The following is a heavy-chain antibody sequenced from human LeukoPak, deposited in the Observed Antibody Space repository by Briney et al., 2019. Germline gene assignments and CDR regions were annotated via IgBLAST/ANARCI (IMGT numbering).Heavy chain of an antibody. CDR2: IYYSGST. CDR1: GGSISSSSYY. V-gene: IGHV4-39*01. J-gene: IGHJ4*02. Sequence: PSETLSLTCTVSGGSISSSSYYWGWIRQPPGKGLEWIGSIYYSGSTYYNPSLKSRVTISVDTSKNQFPLKLSSVTAADTAVYYCARRVVASAEIDYWGQGTLVTVSS. D-gene: IGHD5-12*01. CDR3: ARRVVASAEIDY.